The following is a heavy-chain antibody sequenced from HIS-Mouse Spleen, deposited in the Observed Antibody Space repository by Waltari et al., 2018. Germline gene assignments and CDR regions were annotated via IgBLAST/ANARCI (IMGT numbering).Heavy chain of an antibody. J-gene: IGHJ4*02. V-gene: IGHV3-11*01. D-gene: IGHD3-22*01. CDR3: ARVDSSGRQLDY. CDR1: GFTFSDYY. Sequence: QVQLVESGGGWVKPGGSLRLSGAASGFTFSDYYISWIRQAPGKGLEWVSYISSSGSTIYYADSVKGRFTFSRDNAKNSLYLQMNSLRAEDTAVYYCARVDSSGRQLDYWGQGTLVTVSS. CDR2: ISSSGSTI.